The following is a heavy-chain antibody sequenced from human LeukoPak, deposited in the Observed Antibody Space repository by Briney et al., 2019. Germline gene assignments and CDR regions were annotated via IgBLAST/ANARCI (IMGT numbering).Heavy chain of an antibody. J-gene: IGHJ5*02. Sequence: GASVKVSCKASGYTFTSYAMHWGRQAPGQRLEWMGWINAGNGNTKYSQKFQGRVTITRDTSASTAYMELSSLRSEDTAVYYCARDSSIMITFGGVIVENWFDPWGQGTLVTVSS. D-gene: IGHD3-16*02. V-gene: IGHV1-3*01. CDR3: ARDSSIMITFGGVIVENWFDP. CDR1: GYTFTSYA. CDR2: INAGNGNT.